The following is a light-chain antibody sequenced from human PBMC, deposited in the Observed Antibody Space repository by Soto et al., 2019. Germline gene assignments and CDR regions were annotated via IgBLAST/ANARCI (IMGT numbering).Light chain of an antibody. Sequence: DIQMTQSPSSLSASVGDTVTITCRASQSISVHLNWYQQKPGKVPKLLIYAASNLQSGVPLRFRGSGSETDFDLTISSLQPEDFATYYCQQSYITPYTFGQGTKLEIK. J-gene: IGKJ2*01. V-gene: IGKV1-39*01. CDR3: QQSYITPYT. CDR1: QSISVH. CDR2: AAS.